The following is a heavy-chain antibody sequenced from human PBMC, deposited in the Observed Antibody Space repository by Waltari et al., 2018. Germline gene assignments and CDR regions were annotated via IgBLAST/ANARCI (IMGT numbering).Heavy chain of an antibody. Sequence: EVQLVESGGGLVQPGGSLRLSCAASGFTFSSYWMSWVRQAPGKGLEWVANIKQDGSEKYYGDSVKGRCTISRDNAKNSLYLQMNSLRAEDTAVYYCARGTYCGGDCYLYYFDYWGQGTLVTVSS. CDR3: ARGTYCGGDCYLYYFDY. CDR2: IKQDGSEK. V-gene: IGHV3-7*01. CDR1: GFTFSSYW. D-gene: IGHD2-21*01. J-gene: IGHJ4*02.